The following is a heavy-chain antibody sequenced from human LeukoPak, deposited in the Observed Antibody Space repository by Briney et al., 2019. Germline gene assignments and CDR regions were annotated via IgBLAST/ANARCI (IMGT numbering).Heavy chain of an antibody. CDR3: AKVPVFSLTISEVVTDDAFDI. J-gene: IGHJ3*02. CDR1: GFIFSSYA. V-gene: IGHV3-23*01. Sequence: GGSLRLSCAASGFIFSSYAMSWVRQAPGKGLEWVSAISGSGGSTYYADSVKGRFTISRDNPKNTLYLQMNSLRAEDTAVYYCAKVPVFSLTISEVVTDDAFDIWGQGTIVTVSS. D-gene: IGHD3-3*01. CDR2: ISGSGGST.